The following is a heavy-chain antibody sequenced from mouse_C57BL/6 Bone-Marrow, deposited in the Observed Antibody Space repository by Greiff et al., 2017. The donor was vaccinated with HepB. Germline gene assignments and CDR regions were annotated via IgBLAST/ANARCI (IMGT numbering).Heavy chain of an antibody. J-gene: IGHJ4*01. V-gene: IGHV6-6*01. CDR1: GFTFSDAW. CDR3: TRPSYYYGRDAMDY. CDR2: IRNKANNHAT. Sequence: DVMLVESGGGLVQPGGSMKLSCAASGFTFSDAWMDWVRQSPEKGLEWVAEIRNKANNHATYYAESVKGRFTISRDDSKSSVYLQMNSLRAEDTGIYYCTRPSYYYGRDAMDYWGQGTSVTVSS. D-gene: IGHD1-1*01.